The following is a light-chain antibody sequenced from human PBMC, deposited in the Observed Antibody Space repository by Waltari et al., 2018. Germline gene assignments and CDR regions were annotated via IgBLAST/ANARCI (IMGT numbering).Light chain of an antibody. J-gene: IGKJ3*01. CDR1: QSVTSSY. V-gene: IGKV3-20*01. Sequence: EIVLTQSPGTLSLSPGERATLSGRASQSVTSSYLAWYQQKPGQAPRLLIYGASGRATGIPDRFSGSGSGTDFTLTISRLEPEDLAVYYCQQYGSSPLTFGPGTKVDIK. CDR2: GAS. CDR3: QQYGSSPLT.